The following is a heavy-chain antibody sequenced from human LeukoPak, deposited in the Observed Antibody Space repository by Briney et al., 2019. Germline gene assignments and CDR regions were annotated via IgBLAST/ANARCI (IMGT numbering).Heavy chain of an antibody. CDR1: GGSFSGSY. V-gene: IGHV3-23*01. CDR3: AKGAYRNSYTNMGV. CDR2: IGGSGDST. D-gene: IGHD4-11*01. J-gene: IGHJ6*03. Sequence: ETLSLTCAVYGGSFSGSYWSWVRQAPGKGLEWVSSIGGSGDSTNHADSVKGRFSISRDNSKNTLYLQMNSLRAEDTAVYYCAKGAYRNSYTNMGVGGKGTTVTVSS.